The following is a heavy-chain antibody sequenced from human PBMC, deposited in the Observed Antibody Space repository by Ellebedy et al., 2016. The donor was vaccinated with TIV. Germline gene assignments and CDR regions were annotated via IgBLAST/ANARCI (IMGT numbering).Heavy chain of an antibody. CDR3: ARDGPLGIDY. CDR2: INPSGGST. J-gene: IGHJ4*02. CDR1: GYSFTSYF. V-gene: IGHV1-46*01. Sequence: ASVQVSCKASGYSFTSYFIHWVRQAPGQGLEWMGIINPSGGSTDYAQRFQGRVTVTRGTSTRTVYMELSSLRSEDTAVYYCARDGPLGIDYWGQGTLVTVSS. D-gene: IGHD7-27*01.